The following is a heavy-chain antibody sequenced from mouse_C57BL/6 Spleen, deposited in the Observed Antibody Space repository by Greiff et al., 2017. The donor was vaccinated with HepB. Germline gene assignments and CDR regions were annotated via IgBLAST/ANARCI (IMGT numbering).Heavy chain of an antibody. V-gene: IGHV14-4*01. D-gene: IGHD2-5*01. CDR1: GFNIKDDY. CDR2: IDPENGDT. CDR3: TTGGYYSNYEAWFAY. J-gene: IGHJ3*01. Sequence: VQLKQSGAELVRPGASVKLSCTASGFNIKDDYMHWVKQRPEQGLEWIGWIDPENGDTEYASKFQGKATITADTSSNTAYLQLSSLTSEDTAVYYCTTGGYYSNYEAWFAYWGQGTLVTVSA.